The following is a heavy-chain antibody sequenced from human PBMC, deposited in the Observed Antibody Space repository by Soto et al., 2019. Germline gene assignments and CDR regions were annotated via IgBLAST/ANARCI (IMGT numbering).Heavy chain of an antibody. CDR2: ISSNGGST. CDR1: GFTFSTLA. CDR3: VKDRQVDY. Sequence: GGSLRLSCSASGFTFSTLAMRWVRQAPGKGLEYVSSISSNGGSTYYADSVKGRFIISRDNSKNTLYLQMSSLRREDTAVYYCVKDRQVDYWGQGTLVTVSS. V-gene: IGHV3-64D*06. J-gene: IGHJ4*02.